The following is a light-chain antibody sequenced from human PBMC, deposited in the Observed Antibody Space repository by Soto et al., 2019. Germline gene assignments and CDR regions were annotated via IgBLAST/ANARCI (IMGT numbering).Light chain of an antibody. CDR2: AAS. CDR1: QGISSY. J-gene: IGKJ1*01. Sequence: AIRMTQSPSSLSASTGDRVTITCRASQGISSYLAWYQQKPGKAPKLLIYAASTLQSGVPARFSASGTGTDFTLTISDVQPEDFAVYYCHQRQSWPRTFGQGTKVDIK. CDR3: HQRQSWPRT. V-gene: IGKV1-8*01.